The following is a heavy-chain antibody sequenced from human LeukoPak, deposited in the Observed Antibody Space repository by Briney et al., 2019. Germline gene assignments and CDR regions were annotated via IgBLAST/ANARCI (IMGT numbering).Heavy chain of an antibody. D-gene: IGHD3-22*01. Sequence: PGGSLRLPCAASGFTFSTYWMHWVRQAPGKGLVWVSRINSDGSITNYADSVKGRFTISRDNAKNTLYLQMNSLRAEDTAVYYCARVVVINGTDYWGQGTLVTVSS. CDR1: GFTFSTYW. CDR3: ARVVVINGTDY. J-gene: IGHJ4*02. V-gene: IGHV3-74*01. CDR2: INSDGSIT.